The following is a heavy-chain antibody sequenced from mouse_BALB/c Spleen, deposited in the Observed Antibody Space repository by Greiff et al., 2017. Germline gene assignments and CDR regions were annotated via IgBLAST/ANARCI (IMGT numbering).Heavy chain of an antibody. J-gene: IGHJ2*01. V-gene: IGHV1S22*01. D-gene: IGHD2-14*01. Sequence: LQQPGSELVRPGASVKLSCKASGYTFTSYWMHWVKQRPGQGLEWIGNIYPGSGSTNYDEKFKSKATLTVDTSSSTAYMQLSSLTSEDSAVYYCTRDRSPYFDYWGQGTTLTVSS. CDR3: TRDRSPYFDY. CDR2: IYPGSGST. CDR1: GYTFTSYW.